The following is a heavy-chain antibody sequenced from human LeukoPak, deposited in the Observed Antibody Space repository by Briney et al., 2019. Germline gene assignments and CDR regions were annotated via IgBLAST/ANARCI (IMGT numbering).Heavy chain of an antibody. CDR3: AKDNPYDILTGYYNDY. V-gene: IGHV3-30*04. CDR2: ISYDGSNK. Sequence: GRSLRLSCAASGFTFSSYAMHWVRQAPGKGLEWVAVISYDGSNKYYADSVKGRSTISRDNSKNTLYLQMNSLRAEDTAVYYRAKDNPYDILTGYYNDYWGQGTLVTVSS. J-gene: IGHJ4*02. D-gene: IGHD3-9*01. CDR1: GFTFSSYA.